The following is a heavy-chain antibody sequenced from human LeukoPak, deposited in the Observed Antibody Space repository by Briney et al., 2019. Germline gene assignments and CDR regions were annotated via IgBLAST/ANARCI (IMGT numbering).Heavy chain of an antibody. CDR3: ARDPGVIGSSWYFRCCWFDP. Sequence: ASVTVSCTSSGGTFSIYAISWVRQAPGQGLEWMGWISAYNGNTNYAQKLQGRVTMTTDTSTSTAYMELRSLRSDDTAVYYCARDPGVIGSSWYFRCCWFDPWGQGTLVTVSS. J-gene: IGHJ5*02. D-gene: IGHD6-13*01. V-gene: IGHV1-18*01. CDR1: GGTFSIYA. CDR2: ISAYNGNT.